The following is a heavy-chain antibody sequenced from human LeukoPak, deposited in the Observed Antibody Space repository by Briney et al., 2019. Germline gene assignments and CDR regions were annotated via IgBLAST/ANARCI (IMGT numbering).Heavy chain of an antibody. D-gene: IGHD1-26*01. Sequence: PGGSLRLSCAASGFTVSSNYMSWVRQAPGKGLEWVSVIYSGSSTYYADSVKGRFTISRDNSKNTLYLQMNSLRAEDTAVYYCARAISGSYDYWGQGTLVTVSS. CDR1: GFTVSSNY. V-gene: IGHV3-53*01. CDR2: IYSGSST. CDR3: ARAISGSYDY. J-gene: IGHJ4*02.